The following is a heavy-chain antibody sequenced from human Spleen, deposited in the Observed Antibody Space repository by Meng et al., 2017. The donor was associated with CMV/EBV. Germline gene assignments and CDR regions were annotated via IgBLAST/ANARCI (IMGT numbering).Heavy chain of an antibody. V-gene: IGHV3-64*02. CDR1: GFTFSSYA. Sequence: LSLTCAASGFTFSSYAMHWVRQAPGKGLEYVSAISSNGGSTYYADSVKGRFTISRDNSKNTLYLQMNSLTVEDTAIYYCAIIPVGYSGYDSFDHWGQGTLVTVSS. CDR3: AIIPVGYSGYDSFDH. CDR2: ISSNGGST. J-gene: IGHJ4*02. D-gene: IGHD5-12*01.